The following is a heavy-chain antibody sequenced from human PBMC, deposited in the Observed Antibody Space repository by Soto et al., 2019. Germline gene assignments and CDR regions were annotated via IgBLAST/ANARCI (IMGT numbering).Heavy chain of an antibody. CDR1: GYTSTIYW. Sequence: GESLKISCQVSGYTSTIYWIGWVRQMPGKGLEWMGIIYPSDSDTRYSPSFQGQVTISADQPINTAYLQWDSLKASDTAIYYCASPANTVGDHFGRWGQGTPVTVSS. J-gene: IGHJ4*02. V-gene: IGHV5-51*01. CDR2: IYPSDSDT. D-gene: IGHD1-26*01. CDR3: ASPANTVGDHFGR.